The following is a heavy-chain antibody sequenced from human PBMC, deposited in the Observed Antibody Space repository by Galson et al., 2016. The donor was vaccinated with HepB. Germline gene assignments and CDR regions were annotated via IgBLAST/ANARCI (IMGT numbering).Heavy chain of an antibody. V-gene: IGHV3-30*18. J-gene: IGHJ5*02. CDR1: GFTFSSYG. Sequence: SLRLSCAASGFTFSSYGMHWVRQTPGKGLEWVAGISSDGSNRFYGDSVKGRFTISRDSSKNTLYLQMNSLRAEDTAVYYCSKESIQGGTVPGALCNWFDPWGQGTLVTVSS. D-gene: IGHD6-19*01. CDR3: SKESIQGGTVPGALCNWFDP. CDR2: ISSDGSNR.